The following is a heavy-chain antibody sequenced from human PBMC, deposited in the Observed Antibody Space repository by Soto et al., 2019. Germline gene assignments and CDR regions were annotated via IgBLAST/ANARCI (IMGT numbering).Heavy chain of an antibody. J-gene: IGHJ6*02. V-gene: IGHV1-2*04. D-gene: IGHD3-3*01. CDR2: INPNSGGT. Sequence: QVQLVQYGAEVKKPGASVKVSCKASGYIFTGYYMHWVRQAPGQGLEWMGWINPNSGGTNYAQKCQGWVTMTRDKSISRAYMELSRLRTDDTAVYYGARANHVWSGYSGGYGMDAGGQGTTVTVSS. CDR3: ARANHVWSGYSGGYGMDA. CDR1: GYIFTGYY.